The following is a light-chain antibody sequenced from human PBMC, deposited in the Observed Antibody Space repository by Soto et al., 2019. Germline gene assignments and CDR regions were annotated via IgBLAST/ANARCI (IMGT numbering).Light chain of an antibody. Sequence: EIVMTQSPATLSVSPGERATLSCRASQSVSSNLAWYQQKPGQAPRLLIYGASTRATGIPARFSGSGSGTEFTLTISSLQSEDFAVYYCQQYNNGPRTLGQGTKVDIK. CDR1: QSVSSN. CDR2: GAS. V-gene: IGKV3-15*01. J-gene: IGKJ1*01. CDR3: QQYNNGPRT.